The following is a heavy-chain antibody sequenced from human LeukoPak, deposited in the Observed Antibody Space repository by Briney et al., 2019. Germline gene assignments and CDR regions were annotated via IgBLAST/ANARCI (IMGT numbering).Heavy chain of an antibody. D-gene: IGHD3-22*01. V-gene: IGHV3-74*01. Sequence: GGSLRLSCAASGFTFSNYWMHWVRQAPGKGLVWVSRISSYGSSANYADSVKGRFTISRDNAKNTLYLQMNSLRAEDTAVYYCAKEYYYDSSGYSHVSYYYGMDVWGQGTTVTVSS. J-gene: IGHJ6*02. CDR1: GFTFSNYW. CDR2: ISSYGSSA. CDR3: AKEYYYDSSGYSHVSYYYGMDV.